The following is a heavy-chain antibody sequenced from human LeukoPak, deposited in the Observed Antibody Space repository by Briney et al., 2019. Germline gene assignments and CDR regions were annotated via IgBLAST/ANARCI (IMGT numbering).Heavy chain of an antibody. CDR2: INSNRGGT. CDR1: GYTFTNYY. CDR3: ARDHGDDAFDI. V-gene: IGHV1-2*02. Sequence: ASVKVSCKASGYTFTNYYIHWVRQTPGQGLEWMGWINSNRGGTNYAQKFQGRVTMTRDTSISTAYMELRSVRSDDTAVYYCARDHGDDAFDIWGPGTMVTVSS. D-gene: IGHD3-3*01. J-gene: IGHJ3*02.